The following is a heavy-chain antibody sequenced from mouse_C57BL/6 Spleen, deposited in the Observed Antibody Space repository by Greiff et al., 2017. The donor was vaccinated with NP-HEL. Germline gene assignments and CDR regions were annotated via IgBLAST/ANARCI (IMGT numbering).Heavy chain of an antibody. V-gene: IGHV1-69*01. CDR3: ARGGWDVFAY. CDR1: GYTFTSYW. CDR2: IDPSDSYT. Sequence: QVQLQQPGAELVMPGASVKLSCKASGYTFTSYWMHWVKQRPGQGLEWIGEIDPSDSYTNYNQKFKGKSTLTVDKSSSTAYMQLSSLTSEDSAVYYCARGGWDVFAYWGQGTLVTVSA. J-gene: IGHJ3*01. D-gene: IGHD4-1*01.